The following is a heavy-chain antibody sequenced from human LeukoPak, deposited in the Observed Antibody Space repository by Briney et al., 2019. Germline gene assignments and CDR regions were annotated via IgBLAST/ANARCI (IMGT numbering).Heavy chain of an antibody. CDR2: ISAYDGKT. J-gene: IGHJ6*02. CDR3: AREAIIVPSGGMDL. D-gene: IGHD2-2*01. CDR1: GYSITTYG. V-gene: IGHV1-18*01. Sequence: ASVKVSCKASGYSITTYGISWVRPAPGQGLEWMAWISAYDGKTNYAQTFQGRVTMTTDTSTSTAYMELRSLRSDDTAVYYCAREAIIVPSGGMDLWGQGTTVTVSS.